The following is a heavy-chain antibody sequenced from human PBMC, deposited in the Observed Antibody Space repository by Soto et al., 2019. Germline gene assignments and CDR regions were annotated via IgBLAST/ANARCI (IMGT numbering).Heavy chain of an antibody. Sequence: RGSLRLSCAASGFTFTRYSMNWARQAPGKGLEWVSSISSTTNYIYYGDSMKGRFTISRDNAKNSLYLEMNSLRAEDTAVYYCARESEDLTSNFAYWGAGSLVNV. CDR3: ARESEDLTSNFAY. CDR2: ISSTTNYI. CDR1: GFTFTRYS. V-gene: IGHV3-21*06. J-gene: IGHJ4*02.